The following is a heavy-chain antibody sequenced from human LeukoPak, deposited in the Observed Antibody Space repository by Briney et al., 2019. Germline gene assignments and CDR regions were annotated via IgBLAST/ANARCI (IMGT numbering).Heavy chain of an antibody. D-gene: IGHD5-18*01. CDR1: GYTFTDYY. Sequence: ASVKVSCKASGYTFTDYYMHWVRQAPGQGLEWMGWINPNSGGTNYAQKLQGRVTMTRDTSISTAYMELSRLRSDDTAVYYCARKRGYSYGPLDYWGQGTLVTVSS. J-gene: IGHJ4*02. CDR3: ARKRGYSYGPLDY. V-gene: IGHV1-2*02. CDR2: INPNSGGT.